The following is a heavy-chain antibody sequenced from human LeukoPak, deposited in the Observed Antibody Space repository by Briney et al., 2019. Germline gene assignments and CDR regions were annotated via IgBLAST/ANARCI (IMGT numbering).Heavy chain of an antibody. CDR1: GFTFSSYV. V-gene: IGHV3-30*02. CDR3: ARDLSSGWSLDH. Sequence: GGSLRLSCAAAGFTFSSYVMHWVRQAPGKGLEWVAFIRYDGSNKYYADSVKGRFTISRDNSKNTLYPQMNGLRAEDTAVYYCARDLSSGWSLDHWGQGTLVTASS. D-gene: IGHD6-19*01. J-gene: IGHJ4*02. CDR2: IRYDGSNK.